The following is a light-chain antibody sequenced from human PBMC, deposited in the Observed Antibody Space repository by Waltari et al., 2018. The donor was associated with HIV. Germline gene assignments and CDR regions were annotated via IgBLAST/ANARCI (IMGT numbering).Light chain of an antibody. CDR3: AIWDDSLNGWV. V-gene: IGLV1-44*01. CDR2: INN. CDR1: RYFIGRSS. J-gene: IGLJ3*02. Sequence: QSVLTQPPSASGAPGQRVTITCSGSRYFIGRSSVNCYQQLPGPAPKLLIYINNQRPSGVPDRFSGSKSGTSASLAISGLQSDDEADYYCAIWDDSLNGWVFGGGTKLTVL.